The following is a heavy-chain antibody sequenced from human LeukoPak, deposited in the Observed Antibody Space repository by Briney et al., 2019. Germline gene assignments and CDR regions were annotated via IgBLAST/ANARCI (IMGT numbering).Heavy chain of an antibody. Sequence: GGSLRLSCAASGFTVSSNYMSWVRQAPGKGLEWVSLIYSGGSTYYADSVKGRFTISRDNSKNTLYLQMNSLRVEDTAVYYCARENTQQQLDYWGQGTLVTVSP. V-gene: IGHV3-53*01. CDR1: GFTVSSNY. CDR2: IYSGGST. D-gene: IGHD6-13*01. J-gene: IGHJ4*02. CDR3: ARENTQQQLDY.